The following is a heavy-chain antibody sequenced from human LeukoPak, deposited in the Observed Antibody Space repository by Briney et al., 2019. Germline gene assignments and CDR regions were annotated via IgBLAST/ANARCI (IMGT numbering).Heavy chain of an antibody. CDR1: GGSISSHY. D-gene: IGHD3-10*01. J-gene: IGHJ5*02. V-gene: IGHV4-4*07. CDR2: IYTSGSN. CDR3: ARDLGCGARGVGDWFDP. Sequence: SETLSLTCTVSGGSISSHYWSWIRQPAGKGLEWIGRIYTSGSNNYNPSLKKRATMSVDTSKNQFALKLSSVTAADTAVEYCARDLGCGARGVGDWFDPWGQGTLVTVSS.